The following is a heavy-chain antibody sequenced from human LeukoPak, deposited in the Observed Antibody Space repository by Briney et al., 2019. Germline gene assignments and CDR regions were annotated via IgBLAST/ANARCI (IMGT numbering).Heavy chain of an antibody. V-gene: IGHV3-33*01. Sequence: GGSLRLSCAVYGFTFSDYGMHWVRQAPGKGLEWVAVIWYDGTNKYYADSVEGRFTISRDNSKNTLYLQMNSLRAEDTAVYYCARTRYNSGGGDYWGQGTPVTVSP. J-gene: IGHJ4*02. CDR1: GFTFSDYG. D-gene: IGHD6-25*01. CDR2: IWYDGTNK. CDR3: ARTRYNSGGGDY.